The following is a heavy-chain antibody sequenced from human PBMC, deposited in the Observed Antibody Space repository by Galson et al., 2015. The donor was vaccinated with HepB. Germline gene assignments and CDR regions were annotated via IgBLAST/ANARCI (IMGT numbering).Heavy chain of an antibody. CDR2: ISSSSSYI. CDR3: ARDRAYYDILTGTDY. D-gene: IGHD3-9*01. V-gene: IGHV3-21*01. J-gene: IGHJ4*02. CDR1: GFTFSSYS. Sequence: SLRLSCAASGFTFSSYSMNWVRQAPGKGLEWVSSISSSSSYIYYADSVKGRFTISRGNAKNSLYLQMNSLRAEDTAVYYCARDRAYYDILTGTDYWGQGTLVTVSS.